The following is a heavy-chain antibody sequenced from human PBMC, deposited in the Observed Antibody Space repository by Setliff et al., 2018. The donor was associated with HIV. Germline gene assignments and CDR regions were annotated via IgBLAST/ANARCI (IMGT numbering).Heavy chain of an antibody. J-gene: IGHJ5*02. D-gene: IGHD6-19*01. Sequence: SETLSLTCTVSGHSMTSGSFYWSWVRQPAGKGLEWIGQVHSTLSTNYNRSLKSRLSIPADTSKTQFSLNLRFMTAAETALYYCASRTFGSVRFDPWGQGAPVTVSS. V-gene: IGHV4-61*09. CDR3: ASRTFGSVRFDP. CDR2: VHSTLST. CDR1: GHSMTSGSFY.